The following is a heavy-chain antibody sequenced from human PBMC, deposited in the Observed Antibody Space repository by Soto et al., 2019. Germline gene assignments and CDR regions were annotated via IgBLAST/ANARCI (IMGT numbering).Heavy chain of an antibody. D-gene: IGHD6-6*01. V-gene: IGHV5-51*01. CDR2: IYPGDSDT. CDR3: ARSSPNYYYYYGMDV. Sequence: GESLKISCKGSGYSFTSCWIGWVRQMPGKGLEWMGIIYPGDSDTRYSPSFQGQVTISADKSISTAYLQWSSLKASDTAMYYCARSSPNYYYYYGMDVWGQGTTVTVSS. CDR1: GYSFTSCW. J-gene: IGHJ6*02.